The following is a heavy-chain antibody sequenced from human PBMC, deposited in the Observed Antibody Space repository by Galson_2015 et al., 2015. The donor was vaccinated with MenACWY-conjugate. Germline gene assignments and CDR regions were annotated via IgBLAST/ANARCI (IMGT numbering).Heavy chain of an antibody. CDR3: ARDNNWSFDS. D-gene: IGHD1-1*01. CDR2: IKADGSFS. CDR1: GFTFNNYW. Sequence: SLRLSCAASGFTFNNYWMHWVRQPPGKGLEWLSYIKADGSFSNYADSVKGRFTISTDNARNMVYLQMDGLGDEDTAVHFCARDNNWSFDSWGQGTLVTVSS. J-gene: IGHJ4*02. V-gene: IGHV3-74*01.